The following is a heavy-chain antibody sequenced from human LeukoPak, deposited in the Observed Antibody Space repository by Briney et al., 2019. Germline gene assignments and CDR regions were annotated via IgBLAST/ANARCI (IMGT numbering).Heavy chain of an antibody. J-gene: IGHJ4*02. CDR3: ARQRCSGGTFYSNAPFDY. Sequence: GESLKISCKGSGYSFSSHWIGWVRQMPGKGLEWMGIIYPGDSDTRYSPSFQGQVTLSADKSISIASLQWSSLKASDTAIYYCARQRCSGGTFYSNAPFDYWGQGTLVTVSS. CDR1: GYSFSSHW. D-gene: IGHD2-15*01. V-gene: IGHV5-51*01. CDR2: IYPGDSDT.